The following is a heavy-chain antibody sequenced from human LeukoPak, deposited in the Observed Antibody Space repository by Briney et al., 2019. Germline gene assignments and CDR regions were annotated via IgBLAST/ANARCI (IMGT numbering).Heavy chain of an antibody. CDR2: IYHSGST. Sequence: SQTLSLTCTVSGGSISSGGYYWSWIRQPPGKGLEWIGYIYHSGSTYYNPSLKSRVTISVDRSKNQFSLNLSSVTAADTAVYYCARVTKYSGSYYSFYYYGMDVWGQGTTVTVSS. V-gene: IGHV4-30-2*01. CDR1: GGSISSGGYY. J-gene: IGHJ6*02. D-gene: IGHD1-26*01. CDR3: ARVTKYSGSYYSFYYYGMDV.